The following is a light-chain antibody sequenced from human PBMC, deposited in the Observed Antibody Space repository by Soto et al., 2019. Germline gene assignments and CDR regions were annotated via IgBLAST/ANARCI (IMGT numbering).Light chain of an antibody. Sequence: EVVLKQSPATLSLYKGDRATLSCRASQSVNNFLAWYQQKPGQTPRLLIYDASKRATGIPGRFSGSGSGTDFTLTIASLQSEDLAVYYCQQYDNWPPVTFGGGSKV. CDR2: DAS. J-gene: IGKJ4*01. V-gene: IGKV3-11*01. CDR3: QQYDNWPPVT. CDR1: QSVNNF.